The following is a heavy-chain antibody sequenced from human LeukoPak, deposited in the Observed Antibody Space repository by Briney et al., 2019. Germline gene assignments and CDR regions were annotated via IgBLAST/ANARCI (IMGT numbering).Heavy chain of an antibody. V-gene: IGHV3-21*04. CDR2: ISSSSSYI. Sequence: GGSLRLSCAASGFTFSSYSMNWVRQAPGKGLEWVSSISSSSSYIYYADSVKGRFTISRDNSKNTLYLQMNSLRAEDTAVYYCAKNKVPSSTSCPLSYWGQGTLVTVSS. CDR1: GFTFSSYS. D-gene: IGHD2-2*01. J-gene: IGHJ4*02. CDR3: AKNKVPSSTSCPLSY.